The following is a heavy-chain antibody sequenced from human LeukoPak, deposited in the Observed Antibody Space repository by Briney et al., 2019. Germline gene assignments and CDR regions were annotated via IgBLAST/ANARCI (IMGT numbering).Heavy chain of an antibody. CDR3: ARGVFYSSSSSFDY. CDR2: ISSSGSTI. V-gene: IGHV3-11*01. CDR1: GFTFSDYY. J-gene: IGHJ4*02. Sequence: GGSLRLSCAASGFTFSDYYMSWIRQAPGKGLEWVSYISSSGSTIYYADSVKGRFTISRDNAKDSLYLQMNSLRAEDTAVYYCARGVFYSSSSSFDYWGQGTLVTVSS. D-gene: IGHD6-6*01.